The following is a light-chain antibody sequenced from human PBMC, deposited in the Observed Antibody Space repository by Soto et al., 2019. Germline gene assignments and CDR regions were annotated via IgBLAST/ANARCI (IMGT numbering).Light chain of an antibody. V-gene: IGLV3-21*02. CDR2: ADS. J-gene: IGLJ1*01. CDR3: QVWDSSTDDLYV. CDR1: NIGSNS. Sequence: SYELTKPPSVSVAPGQTAIVTCDGNNIGSNSVHWYQQKPGRAPVLVVYADSDRPSGVPERFSGSNSGNTATLTISRVEAGDEADYYCQVWDSSTDDLYVFGPGTKVTVL.